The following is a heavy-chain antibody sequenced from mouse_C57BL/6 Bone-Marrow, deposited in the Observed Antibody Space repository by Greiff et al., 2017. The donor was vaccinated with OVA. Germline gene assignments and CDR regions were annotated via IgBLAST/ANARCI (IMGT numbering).Heavy chain of an antibody. Sequence: QVQLQQSGAELARPGASVKLSCKASGYTFTSYGISWVKQRTGQGLEWIGEIYPRSGNTYYNEKFKGKATLTADKSSSTAYMELRSLTSEDSAVYFCARCPYYYGSSYPRYFDVWGTGTTVTVSS. CDR3: ARCPYYYGSSYPRYFDV. CDR1: GYTFTSYG. CDR2: IYPRSGNT. J-gene: IGHJ1*03. V-gene: IGHV1-81*01. D-gene: IGHD1-1*01.